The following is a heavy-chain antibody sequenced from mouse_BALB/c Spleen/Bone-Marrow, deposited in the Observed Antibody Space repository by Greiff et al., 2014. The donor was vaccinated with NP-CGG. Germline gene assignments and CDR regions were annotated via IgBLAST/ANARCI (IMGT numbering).Heavy chain of an antibody. CDR3: ARDVGYGNYFVY. J-gene: IGHJ3*01. CDR1: GFTFSDFY. D-gene: IGHD2-10*02. Sequence: EVQLQQSGGGLVRPGDSLRLSCATSGFTFSDFYMEWVRQPPGKRLEWIAASRNKAKYYTTEYSASVKGRFIVSGDTSQSVLYLQMNALRAEDTAIYYCARDVGYGNYFVYWGQGTLVTVSA. CDR2: SRNKAKYYTT. V-gene: IGHV7-1*02.